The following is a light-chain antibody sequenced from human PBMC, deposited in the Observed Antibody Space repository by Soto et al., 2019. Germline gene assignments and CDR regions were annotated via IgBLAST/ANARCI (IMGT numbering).Light chain of an antibody. Sequence: QPVLTQSPSASASLGASVKLTCTLSSGHSSYAIAWHQQQPEKGPRYLMKLNSDGSHSKGGGIPDRFSGSSSGAERYLTISSLQSEDEADYYCQTWGTADVVFGGGTKLTVL. J-gene: IGLJ2*01. V-gene: IGLV4-69*01. CDR2: LNSDGSH. CDR1: SGHSSYA. CDR3: QTWGTADVV.